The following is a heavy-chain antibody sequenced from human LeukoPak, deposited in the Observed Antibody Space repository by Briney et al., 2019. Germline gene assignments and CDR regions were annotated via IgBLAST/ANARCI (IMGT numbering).Heavy chain of an antibody. D-gene: IGHD3-10*01. CDR1: GFTLSTYW. CDR2: IKPDGSGK. Sequence: PGGSLRLSCAASGFTLSTYWMTWVRQAPGKGLEWVANIKPDGSGKYFVDSVRGRFTISRDNVKNSLYLQMNSLRAEDTAVYYCVRGSSGTVVRGVSWAWFDPWGQGTLVTVSS. J-gene: IGHJ5*02. V-gene: IGHV3-7*05. CDR3: VRGSSGTVVRGVSWAWFDP.